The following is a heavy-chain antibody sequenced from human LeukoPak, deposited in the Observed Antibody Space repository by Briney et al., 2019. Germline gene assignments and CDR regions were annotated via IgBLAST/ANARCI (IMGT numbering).Heavy chain of an antibody. V-gene: IGHV1-2*02. CDR3: ARFNGYATTNWFDP. Sequence: ASVKVSCKASGYTFTGYYMHWVRQAPGQGLEWMGWISPNSGGTNYAQKFQGRVTMTRDTSISTAYMELSRLRSDDTAVYYCARFNGYATTNWFDPWGQGTLVTVSS. J-gene: IGHJ5*02. CDR2: ISPNSGGT. CDR1: GYTFTGYY. D-gene: IGHD1-1*01.